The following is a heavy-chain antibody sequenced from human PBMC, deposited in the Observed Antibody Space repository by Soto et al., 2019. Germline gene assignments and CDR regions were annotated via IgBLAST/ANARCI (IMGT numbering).Heavy chain of an antibody. CDR2: ISSSSRTI. V-gene: IGHV3-48*02. CDR1: GFTFSSYS. CDR3: ARDLEPRAMGQTMRNYYYYYGMDV. D-gene: IGHD5-18*01. Sequence: EVQLVESGGGLVQPGGSLRLSCAASGFTFSSYSMNWVRQAPGKGLEWVSYISSSSRTIYYADSVKGRFTISRDNAKNSLYLQMDSLRDEDTAVYYCARDLEPRAMGQTMRNYYYYYGMDVWGQGTTVTFSS. J-gene: IGHJ6*02.